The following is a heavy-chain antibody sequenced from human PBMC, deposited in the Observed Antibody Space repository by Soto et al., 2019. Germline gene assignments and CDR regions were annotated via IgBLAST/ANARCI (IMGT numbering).Heavy chain of an antibody. CDR1: GGSVSSTNG. CDR3: ARDRAVSARGSFDY. D-gene: IGHD6-19*01. Sequence: QVQLQESGPGLVEPSGTLSLTCAVSGGSVSSTNGWSWVRQPPGKGLEWIGEIYHSGSTYYNPSLKSRVTISVDKSKNQFSLRLSSMPAADTAVYFCARDRAVSARGSFDYWGQGTLVTVSS. J-gene: IGHJ4*02. V-gene: IGHV4-4*02. CDR2: IYHSGST.